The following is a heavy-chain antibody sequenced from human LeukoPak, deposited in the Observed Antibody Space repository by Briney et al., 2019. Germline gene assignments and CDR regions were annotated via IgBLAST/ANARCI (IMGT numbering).Heavy chain of an antibody. J-gene: IGHJ4*02. Sequence: SETLSLTCAVYGGSFSGYYWSWIRQPPGKGLEWIGEINHSGSTNYNPSLKSRATISVDTSKNQFSLKLSSVTAADTAVYYCASRDEIGYCSGGSCYLSTTAPPGYWGQGTLVTVSS. CDR2: INHSGST. CDR1: GGSFSGYY. D-gene: IGHD2-15*01. CDR3: ASRDEIGYCSGGSCYLSTTAPPGY. V-gene: IGHV4-34*01.